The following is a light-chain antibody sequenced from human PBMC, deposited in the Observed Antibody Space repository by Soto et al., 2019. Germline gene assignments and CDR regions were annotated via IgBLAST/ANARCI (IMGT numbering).Light chain of an antibody. CDR3: AAWDDSLNGRYV. CDR2: SNN. J-gene: IGLJ1*01. V-gene: IGLV1-44*01. Sequence: QSALTQPPSASGTPGQRVTISCSGSSSNIGSNTVNWYQQLPGTAPKLLIYSNNQRPSGVPDRFSGSKSGTSASLAISGLQSEVEADYYCAAWDDSLNGRYVFGTGTKVTVL. CDR1: SSNIGSNT.